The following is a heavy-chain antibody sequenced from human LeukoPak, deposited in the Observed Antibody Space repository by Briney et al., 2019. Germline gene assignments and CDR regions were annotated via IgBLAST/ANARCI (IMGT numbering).Heavy chain of an antibody. V-gene: IGHV3-74*01. CDR2: INTDGSST. D-gene: IGHD6-19*01. CDR3: ARRGIAVAGSFDY. J-gene: IGHJ4*02. CDR1: GFTFSSYW. Sequence: GGSLRLSCAASGFTFSSYWTHWVRQAPGKGLVWVSRINTDGSSTSYADSVKGRFTISRDNAKNTLYLQMNSLRAEDTAVYYCARRGIAVAGSFDYWGQGTLVTVSS.